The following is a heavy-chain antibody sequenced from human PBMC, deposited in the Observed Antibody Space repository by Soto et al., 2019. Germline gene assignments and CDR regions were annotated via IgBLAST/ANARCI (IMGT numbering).Heavy chain of an antibody. V-gene: IGHV3-23*01. CDR3: ANLAGGWYEAFGI. CDR1: GFIFSSYA. Sequence: EVQLLESGGGLVQPGGSLRLSCAASGFIFSSYAMTWVRQAPGKGLEWVSSISGSGGTAYYADSVKGRFTISRDNSRNTLDLQINSLRAEDTAVYYCANLAGGWYEAFGIWCQGTMVTVSS. CDR2: ISGSGGTA. J-gene: IGHJ3*02. D-gene: IGHD6-19*01.